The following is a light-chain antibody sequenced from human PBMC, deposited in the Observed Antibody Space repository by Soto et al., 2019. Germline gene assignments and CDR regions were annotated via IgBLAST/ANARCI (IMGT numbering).Light chain of an antibody. CDR3: QQSFSLPFT. V-gene: IGKV1-39*01. J-gene: IGKJ3*01. CDR1: QTVSNF. CDR2: AAS. Sequence: DIQMTQSPSSLSASVGDRVTITCRASQTVSNFLNWYQHKPGKAPKLLIYAASSLQGGVPPRFSGSGSWTDFPLTISDLQPEDFSAYYCQQSFSLPFTFGPGIKVEIK.